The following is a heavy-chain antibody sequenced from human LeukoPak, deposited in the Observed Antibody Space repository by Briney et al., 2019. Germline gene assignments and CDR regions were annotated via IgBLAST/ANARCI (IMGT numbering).Heavy chain of an antibody. CDR2: IYYSGST. CDR1: GGSISSYY. J-gene: IGHJ4*02. Sequence: PSGTLSLTCTVSGGSISSYYWSWIRQPPGKGLEWIGYIYYSGSTNYNPSLKSRVTISVDTSKNQFSLKLSSVTAADTAVYYCARDLYGDYGYWGQGTLVTVSS. V-gene: IGHV4-59*01. D-gene: IGHD4-17*01. CDR3: ARDLYGDYGY.